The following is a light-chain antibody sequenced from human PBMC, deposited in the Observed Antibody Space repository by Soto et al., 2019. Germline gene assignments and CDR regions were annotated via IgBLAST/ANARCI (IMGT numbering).Light chain of an antibody. J-gene: IGLJ1*01. CDR1: TSDFGFYNY. Sequence: QSVLTQPASVSGSPGQSITFSCTGTTSDFGFYNYVPWYQHHPGKAPTLLIYEVTNRHSGVSNRFSGSKSGNTASLTISGLQAEDEADYYCSSYTSSTDYVFGTGTKVTVL. V-gene: IGLV2-14*01. CDR2: EVT. CDR3: SSYTSSTDYV.